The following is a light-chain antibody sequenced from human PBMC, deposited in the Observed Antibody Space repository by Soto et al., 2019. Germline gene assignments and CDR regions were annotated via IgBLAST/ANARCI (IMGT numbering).Light chain of an antibody. Sequence: DIQMTQSPSSLSASVGDRVTITCRASQSITNYLNWYQQKPGKAPKLLFSGASNLQSGVPSGFSGSGFGTDFTLTISSLQPVDFATYFCQQTFLSPPTFGQGTKVEFK. J-gene: IGKJ1*01. V-gene: IGKV1-39*01. CDR2: GAS. CDR3: QQTFLSPPT. CDR1: QSITNY.